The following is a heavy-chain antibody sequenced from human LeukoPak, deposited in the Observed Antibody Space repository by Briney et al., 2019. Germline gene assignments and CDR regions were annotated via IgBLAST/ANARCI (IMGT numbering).Heavy chain of an antibody. CDR2: IYDSGST. Sequence: SETLSLTCTVSGGSIRSSYYYWGWIRQPPGKGLEWIGSIYDSGSTYYNPSLKSRVTISVDTSKNQFSLKLNSVTAADTAVYYCARDADSSGWSTFDYWGQGTLVTVSS. CDR3: ARDADSSGWSTFDY. CDR1: GGSIRSSYYY. D-gene: IGHD6-19*01. J-gene: IGHJ4*02. V-gene: IGHV4-39*02.